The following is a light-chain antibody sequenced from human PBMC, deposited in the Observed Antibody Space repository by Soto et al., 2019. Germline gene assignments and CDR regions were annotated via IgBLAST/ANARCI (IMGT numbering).Light chain of an antibody. J-gene: IGLJ1*01. CDR2: TNN. V-gene: IGLV1-47*02. Sequence: QSALTQPASVSGSPGQSITISCTGTSSDIGSYNRVSWYQQPPGTAPKLIIYTNNQRPSGVPDRFSGSKSGTSASLAISGLRSEDEADYYCASWDGSLSGHVFGTGTKLTVL. CDR1: SSDIGSYNR. CDR3: ASWDGSLSGHV.